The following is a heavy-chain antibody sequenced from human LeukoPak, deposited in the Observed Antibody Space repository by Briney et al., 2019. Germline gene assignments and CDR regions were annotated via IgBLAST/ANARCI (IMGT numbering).Heavy chain of an antibody. J-gene: IGHJ4*02. D-gene: IGHD2-2*01. CDR2: MNTNSGNT. CDR1: GYTFTSYD. CDR3: ARGGGGYCSSTRCYSLDY. V-gene: IGHV1-8*01. Sequence: ASVKVSCKASGYTFTSYDINWGRHATGQGLERKGWMNTNSGNTGYAQKSPSRATTTRHTSTSAAYMELSSLRSEDPPVYYCARGGGGYCSSTRCYSLDYWGQGTLVTVSS.